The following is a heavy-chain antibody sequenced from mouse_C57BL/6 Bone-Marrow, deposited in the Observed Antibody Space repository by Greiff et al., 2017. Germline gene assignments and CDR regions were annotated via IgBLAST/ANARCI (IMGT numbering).Heavy chain of an antibody. D-gene: IGHD1-1*01. CDR2: IYPRSGNT. Sequence: QVQLQQSGAELARPGASVKLSCKASGYTFTSYGISWVKQRTGQGLEWIGEIYPRSGNTYYNEKFKGKATLNADKSSSTAHLELRSLTSEEYAVXFWARERGGRPPYWGQGTLVTVSA. CDR3: ARERGGRPPY. J-gene: IGHJ3*01. V-gene: IGHV1-81*01. CDR1: GYTFTSYG.